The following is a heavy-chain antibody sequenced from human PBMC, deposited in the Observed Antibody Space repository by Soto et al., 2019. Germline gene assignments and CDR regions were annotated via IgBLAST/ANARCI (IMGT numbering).Heavy chain of an antibody. CDR2: INSDGSST. V-gene: IGHV3-74*01. CDR1: GFTFSSYW. Sequence: GGSLRLSCAASGFTFSSYWMHWVRQAPGKGLVWVSRINSDGSSTSYADSVKGRFTISRDNAKNTLYLQMNSLRAEDTAVYYCARGVDTAFYYYYGMDVWGQGTTVTVSS. D-gene: IGHD5-18*01. J-gene: IGHJ6*02. CDR3: ARGVDTAFYYYYGMDV.